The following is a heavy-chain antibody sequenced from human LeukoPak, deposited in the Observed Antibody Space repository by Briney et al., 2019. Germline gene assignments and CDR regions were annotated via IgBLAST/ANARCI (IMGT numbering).Heavy chain of an antibody. Sequence: ASVKVSCKASGGTFSSYAISWVRQAPGQGLEWMGGIIPIFGTANYAQKFQGRVTITADKSTSTAYMELSSLRSEDTAMYYCARRQSSGWCDYWGQGTLVTVSS. CDR3: ARRQSSGWCDY. V-gene: IGHV1-69*06. CDR1: GGTFSSYA. J-gene: IGHJ4*02. CDR2: IIPIFGTA. D-gene: IGHD6-19*01.